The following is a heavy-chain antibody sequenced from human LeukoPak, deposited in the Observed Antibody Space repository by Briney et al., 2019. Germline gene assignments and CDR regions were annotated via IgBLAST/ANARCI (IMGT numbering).Heavy chain of an antibody. CDR1: GFGFSSYA. Sequence: GRSLRLSCAASGFGFSSYAMHWVRQAPGEGLEWVAIISYDGSNKNYADSVKGRFTVSRDSSKNTLYLKMNSLRAEDTAVYYCARGGSFGGVIVSLWGQGTLVTVSS. D-gene: IGHD3-16*02. CDR3: ARGGSFGGVIVSL. V-gene: IGHV3-30*04. J-gene: IGHJ4*02. CDR2: ISYDGSNK.